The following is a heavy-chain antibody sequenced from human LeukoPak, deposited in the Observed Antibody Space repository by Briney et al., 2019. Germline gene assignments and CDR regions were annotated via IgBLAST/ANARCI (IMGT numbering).Heavy chain of an antibody. Sequence: PGGSLRLSCAASGFTFSSYTMHWIRQAPGKGLEWVSSISGSNSYIFYADSVKGRFTVSRDNAKDSLYLQMNSLRAEDTAVYYCAKMTYSSSYFDYWGQGTLVTVSS. CDR3: AKMTYSSSYFDY. J-gene: IGHJ4*02. D-gene: IGHD6-6*01. V-gene: IGHV3-21*01. CDR1: GFTFSSYT. CDR2: ISGSNSYI.